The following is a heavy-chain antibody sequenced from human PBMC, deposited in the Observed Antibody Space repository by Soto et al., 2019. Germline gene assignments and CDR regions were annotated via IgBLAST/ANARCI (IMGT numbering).Heavy chain of an antibody. CDR2: ISYDGSTK. D-gene: IGHD1-26*01. Sequence: QVQLVESGGGVVQPGRSLRLSCAASGFTFRSYGMHWVRQAPCKWLEWVAVISYDGSTKYYADSVKGRFTIARDNSNNTRDLQMNILIAEDTAVYYCAKGCVGSTSNAFDIWVQGTMVTESS. CDR3: AKGCVGSTSNAFDI. J-gene: IGHJ3*02. V-gene: IGHV3-30*18. CDR1: GFTFRSYG.